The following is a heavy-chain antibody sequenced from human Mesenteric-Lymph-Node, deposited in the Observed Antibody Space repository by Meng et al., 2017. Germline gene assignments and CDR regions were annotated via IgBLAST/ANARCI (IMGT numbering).Heavy chain of an antibody. CDR1: GCTFSSYA. CDR3: ATAYYYGSGSYFWQNH. J-gene: IGHJ5*02. D-gene: IGHD3-10*01. V-gene: IGHV1-69*13. Sequence: SVKVSCKASGCTFSSYAISWVRQAPGQGLEWMGGIIPIFGTANYAQKFQGRVTITADESTSTAYMELSSLRSEDTAVYYCATAYYYGSGSYFWQNHWGQGTLVTVSS. CDR2: IIPIFGTA.